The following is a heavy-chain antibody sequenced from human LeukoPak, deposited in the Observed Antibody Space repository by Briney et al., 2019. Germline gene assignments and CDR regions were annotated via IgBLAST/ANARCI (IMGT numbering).Heavy chain of an antibody. J-gene: IGHJ4*02. D-gene: IGHD3-10*01. CDR2: ISGSGGST. Sequence: GGSLRLSCAASGFTFSSYAMSWDRQAPGKGLEWVSAISGSGGSTYYADSVKGRFTISRDNSKNTLYLQMNSLKTEDTAVYYCTTDWSVLLWFGELSNVDYWGQGTLVTVSS. CDR1: GFTFSSYA. V-gene: IGHV3-23*01. CDR3: TTDWSVLLWFGELSNVDY.